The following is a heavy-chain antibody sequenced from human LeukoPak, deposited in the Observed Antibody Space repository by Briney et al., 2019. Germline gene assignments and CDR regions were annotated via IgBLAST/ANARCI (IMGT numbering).Heavy chain of an antibody. CDR3: AREFPSSSNWYAKWFDP. CDR1: GYTFTSYY. V-gene: IGHV1-2*02. J-gene: IGHJ5*02. Sequence: ASVKVSCKASGYTFTSYYMHWVRQAPGQGLEWMGWMNPNSGNTGYAQKFQGRVTMTGDTSISTAYMELSRLTFDDTAVYYCAREFPSSSNWYAKWFDPWGQGTLVTVSS. D-gene: IGHD2-2*01. CDR2: MNPNSGNT.